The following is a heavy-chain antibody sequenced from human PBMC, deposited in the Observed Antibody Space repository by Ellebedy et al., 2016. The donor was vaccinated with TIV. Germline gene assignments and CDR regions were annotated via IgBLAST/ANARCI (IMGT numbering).Heavy chain of an antibody. Sequence: PGGSLRLSCAASGFTFSTHALTWVRQAPGRGLEWVSAIGGSGGRANYADSVRGRFTISRDNSKSTLFLYMNNLRAEDTAVYYCAKFPSVTTPGVDFWGQGTLVTVSS. CDR3: AKFPSVTTPGVDF. CDR1: GFTFSTHA. CDR2: IGGSGGRA. D-gene: IGHD4-17*01. J-gene: IGHJ4*02. V-gene: IGHV3-23*01.